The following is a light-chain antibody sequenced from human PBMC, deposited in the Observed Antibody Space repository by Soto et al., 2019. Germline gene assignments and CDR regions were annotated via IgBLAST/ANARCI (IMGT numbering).Light chain of an antibody. CDR2: KVS. CDR1: QSLVHNDGTTY. Sequence: DMVMTQTPLSSPVTLGQAASISCRSSQSLVHNDGTTYLSWFQQRPGQPPRLLIYKVSDRFSGVPDRFSGSGAGTDFTLTISRVAAEDVGVYYCMQATQSSWTFGQGTKVDIK. CDR3: MQATQSSWT. J-gene: IGKJ1*01. V-gene: IGKV2-24*01.